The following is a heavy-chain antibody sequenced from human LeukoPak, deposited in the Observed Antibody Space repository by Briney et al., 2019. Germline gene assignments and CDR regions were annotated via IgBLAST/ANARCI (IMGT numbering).Heavy chain of an antibody. CDR2: IYHSGST. CDR3: AGLTTTAWYFDL. J-gene: IGHJ2*01. Sequence: SQTLSLTCALSVGSIISGGYSWSWIRQPPGKGLEWIGYIYHSGSTYYNPSLKSRVTMSLDRSKNQFSLKVSSVTAADTAVYYCAGLTTTAWYFDLWGRGTLVTVSS. CDR1: VGSIISGGYS. D-gene: IGHD1-26*01. V-gene: IGHV4-30-2*01.